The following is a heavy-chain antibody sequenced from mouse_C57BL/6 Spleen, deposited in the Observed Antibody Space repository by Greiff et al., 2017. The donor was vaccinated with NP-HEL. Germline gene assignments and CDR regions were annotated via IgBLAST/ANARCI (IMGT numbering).Heavy chain of an antibody. CDR2: INPNNGGT. J-gene: IGHJ4*01. V-gene: IGHV1-26*01. CDR3: ARPAQDYAMDY. D-gene: IGHD3-2*02. CDR1: GYTFTDYY. Sequence: VQLQQSGPELVKPGASVKISCKASGYTFTDYYMNWVKQSHGKSLEWIGDINPNNGGTSYNQKFKGKATLTVDKSSSTAYVELRSLTSEDSAVYYCARPAQDYAMDYWGQGTSVTVSS.